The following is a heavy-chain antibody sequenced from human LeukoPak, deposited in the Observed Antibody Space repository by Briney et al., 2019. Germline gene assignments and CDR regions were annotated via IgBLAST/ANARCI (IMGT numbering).Heavy chain of an antibody. Sequence: GGSLRLSCAASGFTFSSYEMNWVRQAPGKGLEWVSYISSSGSTICYADSVKGRFTISRDNAKNSLYLQMNSLRAEDTAVYYCASARQAYDILTGYYSRDYWGQGTLVTVSS. CDR3: ASARQAYDILTGYYSRDY. J-gene: IGHJ4*02. CDR1: GFTFSSYE. CDR2: ISSSGSTI. V-gene: IGHV3-48*03. D-gene: IGHD3-9*01.